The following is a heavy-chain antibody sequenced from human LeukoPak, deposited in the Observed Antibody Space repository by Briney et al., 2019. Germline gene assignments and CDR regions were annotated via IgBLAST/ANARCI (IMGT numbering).Heavy chain of an antibody. CDR1: GFTFSAAW. D-gene: IGHD1-26*01. CDR2: IKSKTDGGTT. V-gene: IGHV3-15*01. Sequence: GGSLRLSCAASGFTFSAAWMSWGRQAPGKGLEWVGRIKSKTDGGTTDYAAPVKGRFTISRDDSKNTLYLQMNSLKTEDTAVYYCTTDPKCELQHFRRVWGQGTTVTVSS. CDR3: TTDPKCELQHFRRV. J-gene: IGHJ6*02.